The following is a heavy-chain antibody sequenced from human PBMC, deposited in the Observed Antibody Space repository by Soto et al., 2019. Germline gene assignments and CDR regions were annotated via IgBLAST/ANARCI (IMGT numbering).Heavy chain of an antibody. CDR2: IDPSDSYT. CDR1: GYSFTSYW. V-gene: IGHV5-10-1*01. CDR3: ARLGIFGVVIIPVRGYYFYGMDV. Sequence: GESLKISCKGSGYSFTSYWISWVRQMPGKGLEWMGRIDPSDSYTNYSPSFQGHVTISADKSISTAYLQWSSLKASDTAMYYCARLGIFGVVIIPVRGYYFYGMDVWGQGTTVTVSS. D-gene: IGHD3-3*01. J-gene: IGHJ6*02.